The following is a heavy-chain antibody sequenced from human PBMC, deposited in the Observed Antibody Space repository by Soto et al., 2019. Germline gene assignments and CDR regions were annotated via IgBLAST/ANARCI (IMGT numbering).Heavy chain of an antibody. D-gene: IGHD5-18*01. J-gene: IGHJ4*02. CDR1: GGSISSYY. CDR2: IYYSGST. CDR3: ASRPYSYGYFRY. Sequence: SETLSLTCTVSGGSISSYYWSWIRQPPGKGLEWIGYIYYSGSTNYNPSLKSRVTISVDTSKKQVSLKLSSVTAADTAVYYCASRPYSYGYFRYWGQGTLVTVSS. V-gene: IGHV4-59*12.